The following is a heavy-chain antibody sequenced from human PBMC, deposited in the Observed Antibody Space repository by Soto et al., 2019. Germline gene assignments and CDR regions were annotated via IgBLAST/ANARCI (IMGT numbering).Heavy chain of an antibody. CDR1: GYTFTSYG. J-gene: IGHJ6*02. Sequence: GASVKVSCKASGYTFTSYGIHWVRQAPGQRLEWTGWINAGNGNTGYAQNFQGRITMTRNISRNTAHMELSSLQSEDTAVYYCARERKFDFWRKGLDVWGQGTTVTVSS. V-gene: IGHV1-3*01. D-gene: IGHD3-3*01. CDR2: INAGNGNT. CDR3: ARERKFDFWRKGLDV.